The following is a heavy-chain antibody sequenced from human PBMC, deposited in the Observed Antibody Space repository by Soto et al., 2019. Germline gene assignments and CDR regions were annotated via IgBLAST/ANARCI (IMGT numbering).Heavy chain of an antibody. V-gene: IGHV4-31*03. J-gene: IGHJ6*02. CDR3: ARGLLDIVTVTAIYYYGMDV. D-gene: IGHD4-17*01. CDR1: GGSISSGGYY. CDR2: IYYSGST. Sequence: KPSETLSLTCTVSGGSISSGGYYWSWIRQHPGKGLEWIGYIYYSGSTYYNPSLKSRVTISVDTSKNQFSLKLSSVTAADTAVYYCARGLLDIVTVTAIYYYGMDVWGQGTTVTVSS.